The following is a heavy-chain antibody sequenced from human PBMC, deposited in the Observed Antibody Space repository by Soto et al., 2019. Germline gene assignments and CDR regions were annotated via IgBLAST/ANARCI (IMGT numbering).Heavy chain of an antibody. Sequence: QVQLVESGGGVVQPGRSLRLSCAASGFTFSSYGMHWVRQAPGKGLEWVAVISYDGSNKYYADSVQGRFTISRDNSKNKLDLPMNSQRAEDTAVYYCARSGYDFRGGEMTPYYHYGMDVWGQGTTVTVSS. CDR2: ISYDGSNK. J-gene: IGHJ6*02. CDR1: GFTFSSYG. D-gene: IGHD3-3*01. CDR3: ARSGYDFRGGEMTPYYHYGMDV. V-gene: IGHV3-30*03.